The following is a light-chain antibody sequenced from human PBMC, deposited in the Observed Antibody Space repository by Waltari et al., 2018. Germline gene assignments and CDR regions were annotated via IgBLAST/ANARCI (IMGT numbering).Light chain of an antibody. CDR2: AAS. V-gene: IGKV1-9*01. J-gene: IGKJ1*01. CDR1: QGITNY. CDR3: QQLNSYRT. Sequence: DIQLTQSPSFLSASVGDRVTITCRASQGITNYLAWYQQKPGKAPELLIYAASSLQSGVPSRFSGSGSGTEFTLTISGLQTEDFATYYCQQLNSYRTFGQGTKVDIK.